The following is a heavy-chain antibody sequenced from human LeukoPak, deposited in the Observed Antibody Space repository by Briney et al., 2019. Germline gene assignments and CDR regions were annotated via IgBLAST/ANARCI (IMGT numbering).Heavy chain of an antibody. CDR3: ARERSSGSYFSY. CDR1: GYTFTGYY. V-gene: IGHV1-2*02. D-gene: IGHD1-26*01. Sequence: ASVKVSCKASGYTFTGYYMHWVRQAPGQGLEWMGWINPNSGGSNYAQKFQGRVTMTRDTSISTAYMELSRLRSDDTAVYYCARERSSGSYFSYWGHGTLVTVSS. CDR2: INPNSGGS. J-gene: IGHJ4*01.